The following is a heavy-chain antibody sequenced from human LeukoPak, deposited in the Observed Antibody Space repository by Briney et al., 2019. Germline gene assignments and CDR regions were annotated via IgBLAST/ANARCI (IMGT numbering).Heavy chain of an antibody. CDR3: AKDISYYYDSSDAFEI. CDR1: GFTFDDYA. V-gene: IGHV3-9*01. J-gene: IGHJ3*02. D-gene: IGHD3-22*01. Sequence: GGSLRLSCAASGFTFDDYAMHWVRQAPGKGLEWVSGISWNSGSIGYADSVKGRFTISRDNAKNSLYLQMNSLRAEDTALYYCAKDISYYYDSSDAFEIWGQGTMVTVSS. CDR2: ISWNSGSI.